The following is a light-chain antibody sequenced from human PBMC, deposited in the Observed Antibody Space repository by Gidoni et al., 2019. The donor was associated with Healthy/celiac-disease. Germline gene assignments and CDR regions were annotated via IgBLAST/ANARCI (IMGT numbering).Light chain of an antibody. V-gene: IGKV2-28*01. CDR3: MQALQTPRT. J-gene: IGKJ1*01. CDR1: QSLLHSNGYNY. Sequence: DIVMTQPPLSLPVTPREPASISCRSSQSLLHSNGYNYLDWYLQKPGQSPQLLIYLGSNRASGVPDRFSGSGSGTDFTLKISRVEAEDVGVYYCMQALQTPRTFGQGTKVEIK. CDR2: LGS.